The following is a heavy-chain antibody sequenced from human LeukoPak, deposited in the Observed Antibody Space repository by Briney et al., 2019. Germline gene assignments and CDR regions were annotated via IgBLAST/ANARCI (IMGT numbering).Heavy chain of an antibody. CDR1: GFTFSSYD. D-gene: IGHD3-10*01. J-gene: IGHJ4*02. CDR3: AKEFSEARALDY. CDR2: ISGSGGST. Sequence: PGGSLRLSCAASGFTFSSYDMSWVRQAPGKGLEWVSAISGSGGSTYYADSVKGRFTISRDNSKNTLYLQMNSLRARDTAVYYCAKEFSEARALDYWGQGTLVTVSS. V-gene: IGHV3-23*01.